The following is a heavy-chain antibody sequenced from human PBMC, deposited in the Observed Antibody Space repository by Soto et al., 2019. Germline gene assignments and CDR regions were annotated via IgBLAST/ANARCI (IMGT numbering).Heavy chain of an antibody. CDR1: GGSINSANYY. D-gene: IGHD6-19*01. CDR2: VYYRGTT. Sequence: QLLESGPGLVTPSETLSLTCTVSGGSINSANYYWGWIRQPPGKGLEWIGNVYYRGTTYYNPSLKGRVTISVDTSKNQFSLKLSSVTAADSAVFFCVRHQRYSSGWYIDYWGQGTPVTASS. J-gene: IGHJ4*02. CDR3: VRHQRYSSGWYIDY. V-gene: IGHV4-39*01.